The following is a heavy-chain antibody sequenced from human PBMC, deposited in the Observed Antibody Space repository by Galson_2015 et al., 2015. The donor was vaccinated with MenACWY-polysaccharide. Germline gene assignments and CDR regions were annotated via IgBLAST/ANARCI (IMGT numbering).Heavy chain of an antibody. J-gene: IGHJ6*02. D-gene: IGHD2-2*01. CDR1: GFTFSSYA. CDR3: LVVPGGNYRAMDV. CDR2: ISGSGGTT. V-gene: IGHV3-23*01. Sequence: SLRLSCAASGFTFSSYAMSWVRQAPGKGLKWVAAISGSGGTTYYADSVKGRFTISRDSSKNMVYLQMNSLRAEDTAVYYSLVVPGGNYRAMDVWGQGTTVAVSS.